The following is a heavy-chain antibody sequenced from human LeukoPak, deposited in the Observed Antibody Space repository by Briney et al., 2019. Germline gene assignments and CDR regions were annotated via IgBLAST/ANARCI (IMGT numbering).Heavy chain of an antibody. J-gene: IGHJ3*02. V-gene: IGHV3-48*04. CDR2: ISSSRSTI. Sequence: GGSPRLSCAASGFTFSSYSMNWVRQAPGKGLEWVSYISSSRSTIYYADSVKGRFTISRDNAKNSLYLQMNSLRAEDTAVYYCATWFGEDAFDIWGQGTMVTVSS. CDR3: ATWFGEDAFDI. CDR1: GFTFSSYS. D-gene: IGHD3-10*01.